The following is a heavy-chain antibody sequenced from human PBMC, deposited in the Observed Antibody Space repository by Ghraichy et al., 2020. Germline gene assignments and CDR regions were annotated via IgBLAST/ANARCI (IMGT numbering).Heavy chain of an antibody. D-gene: IGHD5-12*01. V-gene: IGHV4-38-2*02. J-gene: IGHJ6*03. CDR2: IYQSGST. Sequence: SETLSLTCTVSGYSISSGYYWGWIRQPPGKGLEWIGSIYQSGSTYYNPSLKSRVTISVDTSKNQFSLKLSAVTAADTAVYYCARGSSGFKSYYYYYYMDVWGKGTTVTVSS. CDR1: GYSISSGYY. CDR3: ARGSSGFKSYYYYYYMDV.